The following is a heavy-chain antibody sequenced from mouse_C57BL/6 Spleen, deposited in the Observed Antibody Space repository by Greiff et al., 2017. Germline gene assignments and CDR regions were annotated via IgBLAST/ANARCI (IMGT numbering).Heavy chain of an antibody. V-gene: IGHV5-4*01. D-gene: IGHD2-5*01. Sequence: EVKVVESGGGLVKPGGSLKLSCAASGFTFSSYAMSWVRQTPEKRLEWVATISDGGSYTYSPDNVQGRFTISRDNAKNNLYLQMSHLKSEDTAMYYCARDNYSNYVFDYWGQGTTLTVSS. CDR3: ARDNYSNYVFDY. J-gene: IGHJ2*01. CDR2: ISDGGSYT. CDR1: GFTFSSYA.